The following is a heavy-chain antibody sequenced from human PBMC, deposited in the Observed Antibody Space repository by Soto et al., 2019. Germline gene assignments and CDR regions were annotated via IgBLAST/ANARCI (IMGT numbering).Heavy chain of an antibody. Sequence: SVKVSCKAAGGTFSSDPISWRRQAPGKGLEWMGRIIPILGIANYAQKFQGRDTITADKSTSTAYMELSSLRSEDTAVYYFARDSYSGYDQTDLEYRVKGTLDPVSS. CDR3: ARDSYSGYDQTDLEY. CDR1: GGTFSSDP. D-gene: IGHD5-12*01. J-gene: IGHJ4*02. CDR2: IIPILGIA. V-gene: IGHV1-69*04.